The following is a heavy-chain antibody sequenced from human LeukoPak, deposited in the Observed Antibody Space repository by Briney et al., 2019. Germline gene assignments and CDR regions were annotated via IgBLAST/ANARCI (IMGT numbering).Heavy chain of an antibody. D-gene: IGHD1-26*01. CDR1: GFTVSSNY. CDR2: ISDSGDNP. CDR3: AKDRGGSYFDFDF. Sequence: GGSLRLSCAASGFTVSSNYMSWVRQAPGKGLEWVSAISDSGDNPYYADSVKGRFTISRDNSENTLSLQMYSLRAEDTAVYYCAKDRGGSYFDFDFWGRGTLVTVSS. J-gene: IGHJ4*02. V-gene: IGHV3-23*01.